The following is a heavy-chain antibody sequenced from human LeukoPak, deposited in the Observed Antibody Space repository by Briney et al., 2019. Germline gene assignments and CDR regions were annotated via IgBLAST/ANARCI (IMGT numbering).Heavy chain of an antibody. Sequence: ASVKVSCKASGYTFTGYYMHWVRQAPGQGLEWMGWINPNSGGTNYAQKFQGRVTMTRDTSISTAYKELSRLRSDDTAVYYCAREWELLRYFDYWGQGTLVTVSS. J-gene: IGHJ4*02. CDR1: GYTFTGYY. D-gene: IGHD1-26*01. CDR2: INPNSGGT. V-gene: IGHV1-2*02. CDR3: AREWELLRYFDY.